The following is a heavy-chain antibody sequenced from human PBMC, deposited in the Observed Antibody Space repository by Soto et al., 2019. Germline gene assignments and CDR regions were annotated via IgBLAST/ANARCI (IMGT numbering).Heavy chain of an antibody. Sequence: SETLSLTCTVSGGSVSSGSYYWSWIRQPPGKGLEWIGYIYYSGSTNYNPSLKSRVTISVDTSKNQFSLKLSSVTAADTAVYYCAASTGTEAFDILGQGTMVT. V-gene: IGHV4-61*01. J-gene: IGHJ3*02. CDR3: AASTGTEAFDI. CDR2: IYYSGST. CDR1: GGSVSSGSYY.